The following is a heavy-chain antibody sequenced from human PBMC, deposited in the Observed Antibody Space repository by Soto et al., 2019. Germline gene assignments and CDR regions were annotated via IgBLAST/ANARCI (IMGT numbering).Heavy chain of an antibody. D-gene: IGHD3-9*01. CDR2: ISYDGRDK. Sequence: QVQLVESGGGVVQPGRSLRLSCAASGFTFTNYGMHWVRQAPGKGLEWVAVISYDGRDKDYADSVKGRFTISRDNSKNKKSLQMNSLRIEDTAVYYCEKEGGGGSYDIVTGYYRMGHWGQGTLVTVSS. J-gene: IGHJ4*02. CDR3: EKEGGGGSYDIVTGYYRMGH. V-gene: IGHV3-30*18. CDR1: GFTFTNYG.